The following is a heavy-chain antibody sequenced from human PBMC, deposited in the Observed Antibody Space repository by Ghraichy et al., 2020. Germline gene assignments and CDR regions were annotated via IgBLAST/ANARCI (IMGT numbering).Heavy chain of an antibody. D-gene: IGHD3-10*01. J-gene: IGHJ6*01. CDR1: SGSLSDDY. CDR2: INHSGNT. Sequence: SETLSLTCAVYSGSLSDDYWSWIRQPPGMGLEWIGEINHSGNTNSNPSLKSRVTISVESFKNQFSLSLSAVTAADTGVYYCARGGRFFARLRMDVWGQGTTVTVSS. CDR3: ARGGRFFARLRMDV. V-gene: IGHV4-34*01.